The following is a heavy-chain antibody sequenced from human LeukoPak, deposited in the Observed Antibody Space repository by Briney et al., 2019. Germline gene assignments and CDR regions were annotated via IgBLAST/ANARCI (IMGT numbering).Heavy chain of an antibody. CDR2: INPNSGGT. J-gene: IGHJ4*02. D-gene: IGHD4-17*01. CDR3: AVDKQRTLTFDY. Sequence: ASVKVSCKASGYTFTGYYMHWVRQAPGQGLEWMGWINPNSGGTNYAQKFQGRVTMTRDTSISTAYMELSRLRSDETAVYYCAVDKQRTLTFDYWGQGTLVTVSS. V-gene: IGHV1-2*02. CDR1: GYTFTGYY.